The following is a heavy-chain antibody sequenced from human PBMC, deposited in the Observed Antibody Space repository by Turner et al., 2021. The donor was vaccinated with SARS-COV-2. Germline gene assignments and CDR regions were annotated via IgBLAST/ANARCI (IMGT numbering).Heavy chain of an antibody. CDR2: IYYSGST. D-gene: IGHD6-13*01. V-gene: IGHV4-39*01. CDR1: GGSISSSSYY. Sequence: QLQLQESGPGLVKPSETLSLTCTVSGGSISSSSYYWGWIRQPPGKGLEWIGSIYYSGSTYYNPSLKGRVTISVDTSKNQFSLKLSSVTAAETAVYYCARHWEVAAAAYLARFDPWGQGTLVTVSS. J-gene: IGHJ5*02. CDR3: ARHWEVAAAAYLARFDP.